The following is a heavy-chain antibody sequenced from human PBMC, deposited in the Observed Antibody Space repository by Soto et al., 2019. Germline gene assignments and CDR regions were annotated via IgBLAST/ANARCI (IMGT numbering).Heavy chain of an antibody. CDR1: GFIFSDYG. Sequence: QVQLVESGGGVVQPGRSLRLSCAASGFIFSDYGMHWVRQAPGKGLEWVTLMSYDGSKEYYADSVKGRFTISRDNSKNTLYLQMNSLSAEDSAVYYCAKDGRTAAFDYWGQGNLVIVSS. CDR2: MSYDGSKE. J-gene: IGHJ4*02. CDR3: AKDGRTAAFDY. D-gene: IGHD6-13*01. V-gene: IGHV3-30*18.